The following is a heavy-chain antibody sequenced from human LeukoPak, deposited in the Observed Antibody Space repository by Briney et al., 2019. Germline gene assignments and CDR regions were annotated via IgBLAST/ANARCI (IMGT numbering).Heavy chain of an antibody. D-gene: IGHD5-12*01. V-gene: IGHV4-34*01. CDR3: ASLLNVAGYSGYDSDY. J-gene: IGHJ4*01. CDR1: GGSFSSYY. Sequence: SETLSPTCAAYGGSFSSYYWSWIRQPPGKGLEWLGETNHSGSTNYNPSLKSRVTISVDTSKSQFSLKLSSLTAADTAVYYCASLLNVAGYSGYDSDYWGHGTLVTVSS. CDR2: TNHSGST.